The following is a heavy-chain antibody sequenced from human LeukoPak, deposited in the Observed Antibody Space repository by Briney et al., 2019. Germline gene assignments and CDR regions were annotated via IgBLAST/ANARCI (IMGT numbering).Heavy chain of an antibody. J-gene: IGHJ4*02. V-gene: IGHV4-59*01. D-gene: IGHD4-11*01. CDR3: ARDLLSPDYSNYSQLDY. Sequence: PSETLSLTCTVSGGSISSYYWSWIRQPPGKGLEWIGYIYYSGSTNYNPSLKSRVTISVDTSKNQFSLKLSSVTAADTAVYYCARDLLSPDYSNYSQLDYWGQGTLVTVSS. CDR1: GGSISSYY. CDR2: IYYSGST.